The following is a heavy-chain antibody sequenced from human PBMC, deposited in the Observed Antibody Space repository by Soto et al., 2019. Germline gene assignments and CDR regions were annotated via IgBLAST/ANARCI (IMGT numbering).Heavy chain of an antibody. CDR3: AKDIVDWWFGELLQPVDY. J-gene: IGHJ4*02. D-gene: IGHD3-10*01. V-gene: IGHV3-23*01. CDR1: GFTVSSYA. Sequence: GGSLRLSCAASGFTVSSYAMSWVRQAPGKGLEWVSAISGSGGSTYYADSVKGRFTISRDNSKNTLYLQMNSLRAEDTAVYYCAKDIVDWWFGELLQPVDYWGQGTLVTVSS. CDR2: ISGSGGST.